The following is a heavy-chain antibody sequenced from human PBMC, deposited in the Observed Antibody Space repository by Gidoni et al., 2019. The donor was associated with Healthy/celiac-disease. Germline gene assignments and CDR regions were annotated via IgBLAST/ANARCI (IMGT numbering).Heavy chain of an antibody. CDR3: ARQEVTTGGYFDY. D-gene: IGHD4-17*01. CDR2: SYYSGST. Sequence: QLQLQASGPGLVQPSETLSLTCTVSGGSISSSSYYWGWIRQPPGKGLEWIGSSYYSGSTYYNPSLKSRVTISVDTSKNQFSLKLSSVTAADTAVYYCARQEVTTGGYFDYWGQGTLVTVSS. CDR1: GGSISSSSYY. J-gene: IGHJ4*02. V-gene: IGHV4-39*01.